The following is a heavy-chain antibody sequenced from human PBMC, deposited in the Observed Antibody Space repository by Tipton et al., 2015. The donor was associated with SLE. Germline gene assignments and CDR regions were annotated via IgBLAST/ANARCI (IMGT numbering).Heavy chain of an antibody. CDR3: ARTLAAQIDY. D-gene: IGHD6-6*01. CDR2: IYYSGST. CDR1: GDSITSSSYY. J-gene: IGHJ4*02. Sequence: TLSLTCTVSGDSITSSSYYWGWIRQPPGKGLEWIGSIYYSGSTYYNPPLKRRVTISVDTSKNQFSLKLSSVTAADTAVYYCARTLAAQIDYWGQGTLVTVSS. V-gene: IGHV4-39*01.